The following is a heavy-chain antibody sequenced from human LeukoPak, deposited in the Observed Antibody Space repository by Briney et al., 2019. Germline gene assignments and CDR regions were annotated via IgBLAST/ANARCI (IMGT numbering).Heavy chain of an antibody. J-gene: IGHJ5*02. V-gene: IGHV3-30-3*01. D-gene: IGHD6-13*01. CDR3: ARDRRSAAVEGYWFDP. Sequence: PGGSLRLSCAAPGFTFSSYAMHWVRQAPGKGLEGVAVISYDGSNKYYADSVKGRFTISRDNSKNTLYLQMNSLRAEATAVYYCARDRRSAAVEGYWFDPWGQGTLVTVSS. CDR1: GFTFSSYA. CDR2: ISYDGSNK.